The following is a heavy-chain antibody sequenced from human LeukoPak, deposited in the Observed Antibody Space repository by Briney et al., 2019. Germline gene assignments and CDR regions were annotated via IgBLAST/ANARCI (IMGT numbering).Heavy chain of an antibody. D-gene: IGHD2-15*01. CDR2: IYYSGST. J-gene: IGHJ4*02. V-gene: IGHV4-61*01. Sequence: KPSETLSLTCTVSGGSVSSGSYYWSWIRQPPGKGLEWIGYIYYSGSTNYNPSLKSRVTISVDTSKNQFSLKLSSVTAADTAVYYCARDPGYCSGGSCYFDYWGQGTLVTVSS. CDR3: ARDPGYCSGGSCYFDY. CDR1: GGSVSSGSYY.